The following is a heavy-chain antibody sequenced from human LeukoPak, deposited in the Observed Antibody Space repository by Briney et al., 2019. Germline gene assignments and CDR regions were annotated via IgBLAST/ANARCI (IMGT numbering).Heavy chain of an antibody. CDR1: GYSFTSYW. D-gene: IGHD3-22*01. V-gene: IGHV5-51*03. J-gene: IGHJ5*02. CDR3: ARGKSSSGDWFDP. Sequence: PGESLNISCNGSGYSFTSYWIGWVRQMPGKGLEWMGIIYPGDSDTRYSPSFQGQVTISADKSISTAYLQWSSLKASDTAMYYCARGKSSSGDWFDPWGQGTLVTVSS. CDR2: IYPGDSDT.